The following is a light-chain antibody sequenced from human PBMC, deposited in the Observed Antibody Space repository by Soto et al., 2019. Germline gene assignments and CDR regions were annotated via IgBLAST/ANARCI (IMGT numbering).Light chain of an antibody. J-gene: IGKJ2*01. Sequence: EIVMTQSPATLSVSPGERVTLSCRASESLSTYLAWYQQKPGQAPRLLIYGASTKATGIPASFSGSGSATDFTLTISSRQSEDFAVYYCQSYNDWPFTFGQGTKLE. CDR3: QSYNDWPFT. CDR1: ESLSTY. CDR2: GAS. V-gene: IGKV3-15*01.